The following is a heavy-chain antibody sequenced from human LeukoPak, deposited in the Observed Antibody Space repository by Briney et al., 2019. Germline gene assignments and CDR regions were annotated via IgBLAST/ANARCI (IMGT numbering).Heavy chain of an antibody. CDR2: IYYTGST. D-gene: IGHD5-12*01. Sequence: AETLSPTCTVSRDSISGYYWSWVRQPPGKGLEWIGYIYYTGSTNYNPSLKSRVTISVDTSKNQFFLTLTSVTAADTAIYYCAKGSGYPSPFPLDFWGQGTLVTVSS. CDR3: AKGSGYPSPFPLDF. V-gene: IGHV4-59*01. J-gene: IGHJ4*02. CDR1: RDSISGYY.